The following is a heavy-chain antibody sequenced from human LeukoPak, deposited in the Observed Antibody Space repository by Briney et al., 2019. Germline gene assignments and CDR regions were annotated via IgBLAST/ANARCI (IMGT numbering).Heavy chain of an antibody. V-gene: IGHV6-1*01. D-gene: IGHD5-12*01. CDR3: ARGARGGYDFRYYYYYMDV. J-gene: IGHJ6*03. CDR2: TYYRSKWYN. CDR1: GDSASSNSAA. Sequence: SQTLSLACAISGDSASSNSAAWNWIRQSPSRGLEWLGRTYYRSKWYNDYAVSVKSRITNNPDTSKNQFSLQLNSVTPEDTAVYYCARGARGGYDFRYYYYYMDVWGKGTTVTVSS.